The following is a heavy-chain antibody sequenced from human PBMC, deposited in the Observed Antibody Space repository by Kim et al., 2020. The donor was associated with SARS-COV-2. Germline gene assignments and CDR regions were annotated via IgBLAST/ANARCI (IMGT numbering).Heavy chain of an antibody. Sequence: GGSLRLSCAASGFTFSSYDMHWVRQATGKGLEWVSAIGTAGDTYYPGSVKGRFTISRENAKNSLYLQMNSLRAGDTAVYYCARGGNYYGSGIDYWGQGTLVTVSS. J-gene: IGHJ4*02. D-gene: IGHD3-10*01. V-gene: IGHV3-13*01. CDR3: ARGGNYYGSGIDY. CDR1: GFTFSSYD. CDR2: IGTAGDT.